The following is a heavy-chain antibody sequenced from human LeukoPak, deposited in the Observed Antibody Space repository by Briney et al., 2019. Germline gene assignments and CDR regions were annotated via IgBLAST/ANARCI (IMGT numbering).Heavy chain of an antibody. D-gene: IGHD6-19*01. CDR3: AKDSSGWYWSGMDV. CDR2: ISYDGSNK. Sequence: PGGSLRLSCAASGFTFSSFGMHWVRQAPGKGLEWVALISYDGSNKYYADSVKGRFTISRDTSKNTLYLQMNSLRAEDTAVYYCAKDSSGWYWSGMDVWGQGTTVTVSS. CDR1: GFTFSSFG. V-gene: IGHV3-30*18. J-gene: IGHJ6*02.